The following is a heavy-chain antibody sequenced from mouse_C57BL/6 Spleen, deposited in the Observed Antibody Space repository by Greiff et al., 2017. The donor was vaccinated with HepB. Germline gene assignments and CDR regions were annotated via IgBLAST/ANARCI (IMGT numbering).Heavy chain of an antibody. D-gene: IGHD2-4*01. CDR1: GFNIKDYY. CDR2: IDPEDGET. J-gene: IGHJ1*03. CDR3: ARSGYDYDFWYFDV. V-gene: IGHV14-2*01. Sequence: EVNLMESGAELVKPGASVKLSCTASGFNIKDYYMHWVKQRTEQGLEWIGRIDPEDGETKYDPKFQGKATITADTSANTAYLKRSSLTSEDTAVYYCARSGYDYDFWYFDVWGTGTTVTVSS.